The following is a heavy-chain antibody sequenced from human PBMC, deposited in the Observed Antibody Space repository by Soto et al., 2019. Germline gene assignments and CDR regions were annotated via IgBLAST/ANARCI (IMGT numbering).Heavy chain of an antibody. CDR2: IYYSGST. Sequence: QVQLQESGPGLVKPSQTLSLTCTVSGGSISSGGYYWSWIRQHPGKGLEWIGYIYYSGSTYYNPSLESRVTISVDTSKNQFPLKLTSVTAADTAVYYCARQLAYCGGDCYLFDYWGQGTLVTVSS. CDR1: GGSISSGGYY. D-gene: IGHD2-21*02. CDR3: ARQLAYCGGDCYLFDY. J-gene: IGHJ4*02. V-gene: IGHV4-31*03.